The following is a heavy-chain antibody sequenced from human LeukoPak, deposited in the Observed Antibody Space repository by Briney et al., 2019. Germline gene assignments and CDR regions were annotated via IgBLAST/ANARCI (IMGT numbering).Heavy chain of an antibody. D-gene: IGHD2-2*01. CDR1: GGSISSGDYY. CDR3: ARVVDYASPGFDY. J-gene: IGHJ4*02. CDR2: IYYSGST. V-gene: IGHV4-30-4*08. Sequence: TSQTLSLTCTVSGGSISSGDYYWSWIRQSPGKGLEWIGYIYYSGSTYYNPSLKSRVTISVDTSKNQFSLKLSSVTAADTAVYYCARVVDYASPGFDYWGQGTLVTVSS.